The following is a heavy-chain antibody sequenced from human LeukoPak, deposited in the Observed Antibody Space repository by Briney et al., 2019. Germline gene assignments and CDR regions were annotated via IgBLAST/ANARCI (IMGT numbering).Heavy chain of an antibody. V-gene: IGHV3-74*01. CDR3: ARVVVGATDWFDP. Sequence: GGSLRLSCAASGFTFSSYWMHWVRQAPGKGLVWVSRINTDGSSTTYADSVKGRFTISRDNAKNTLYLQMNSLRAEDTAVYYCARVVVGATDWFDPWGQGTLVTVSS. J-gene: IGHJ5*02. CDR1: GFTFSSYW. CDR2: INTDGSST. D-gene: IGHD1-26*01.